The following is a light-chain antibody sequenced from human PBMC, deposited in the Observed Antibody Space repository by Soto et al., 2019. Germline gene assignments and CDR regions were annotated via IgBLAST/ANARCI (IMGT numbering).Light chain of an antibody. Sequence: DIQMTQSPSTLSAAVGDRVTITFQASQTISTWLAWYQHKPGKAPNLLIYDASTLMSGVPSRFSGSGSGTEFTLTISSLQPGDFATYYCQQSETYPLTFGQGTRLEI. J-gene: IGKJ5*01. CDR3: QQSETYPLT. CDR2: DAS. CDR1: QTISTW. V-gene: IGKV1-5*01.